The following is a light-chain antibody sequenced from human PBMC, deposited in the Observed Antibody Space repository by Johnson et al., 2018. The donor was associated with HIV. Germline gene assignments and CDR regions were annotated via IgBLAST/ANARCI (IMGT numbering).Light chain of an antibody. CDR1: SSNIGNNY. CDR2: DNN. Sequence: QSVLTQPPSVSAAPGQKVTISCSGSSSNIGNNYVSWYQQLPGTAPKLLIYDNNKRPSGIPDRFSGSKSGTSATLGITGLQTGDEADYYCGTWDSSRSAVFGTGTKVTFL. CDR3: GTWDSSRSAV. J-gene: IGLJ1*01. V-gene: IGLV1-51*01.